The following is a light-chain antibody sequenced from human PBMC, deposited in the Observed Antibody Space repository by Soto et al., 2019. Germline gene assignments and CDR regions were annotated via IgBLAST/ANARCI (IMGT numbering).Light chain of an antibody. CDR1: QSVSSY. CDR2: DAS. V-gene: IGKV3-11*01. J-gene: IGKJ4*01. CDR3: QQRSNWPLT. Sequence: EIMLTQSPATRSLSPGERATLSCRASQSVSSYLAWYQQKPGQAPRLLIYDASNRATGIPARFSGSGSGTDFILTISSLEPEDFAVYYCQQRSNWPLTFGGGTKVDIK.